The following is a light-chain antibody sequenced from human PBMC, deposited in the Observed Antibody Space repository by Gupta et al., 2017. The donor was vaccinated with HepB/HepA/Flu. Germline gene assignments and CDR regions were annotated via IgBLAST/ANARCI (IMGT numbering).Light chain of an antibody. J-gene: IGLJ2*01. V-gene: IGLV3-1*01. CDR2: QDT. CDR1: KLGDKY. CDR3: QTWDISTVE. Sequence: SYEMTQPPSVSVSPGQTASITCSGDKLGDKYACWYQQKPGQSPVLVIYQDTKRPAGIPERFSGSNSGNTATLSISGTQPMDEADYYCQTWDISTVEFGGGTKLTVL.